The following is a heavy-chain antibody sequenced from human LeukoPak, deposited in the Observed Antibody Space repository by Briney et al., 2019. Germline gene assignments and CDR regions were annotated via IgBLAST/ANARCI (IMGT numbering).Heavy chain of an antibody. Sequence: ETLSLTCTVSGGSISSYSWSWIRQPPGKGLEWIGYIYYSGSTNYNPSLKSRVTISVDTSKNQFSLRLSSVTAADTAAYYCARWTYYYDSSGYSYWDFDHWGQGTLVTVPS. CDR2: IYYSGST. CDR3: ARWTYYYDSSGYSYWDFDH. J-gene: IGHJ4*02. CDR1: GGSISSYS. V-gene: IGHV4-59*01. D-gene: IGHD3-22*01.